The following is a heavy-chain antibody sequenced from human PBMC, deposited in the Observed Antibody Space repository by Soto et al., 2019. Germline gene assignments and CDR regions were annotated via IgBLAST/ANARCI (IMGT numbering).Heavy chain of an antibody. CDR1: SGSISSPNW. V-gene: IGHV4-4*02. CDR2: IYHSGGT. CDR3: ARQAPYGSVRIYDY. Sequence: QVQLEESGPGLVKPSGTLSLTCTVSSGSISSPNWWSWVRQPPGKGLEWVGEIYHSGGTRYNPSLKSRVTISVDTSQNQFSLKLASVTAADRAMYYCARQAPYGSVRIYDYWGQGTLVTVSS. J-gene: IGHJ4*02. D-gene: IGHD3-10*01.